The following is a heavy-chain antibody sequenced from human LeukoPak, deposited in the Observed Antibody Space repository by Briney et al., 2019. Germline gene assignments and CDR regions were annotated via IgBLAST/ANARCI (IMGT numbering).Heavy chain of an antibody. CDR3: ARDYYYGSGSYSRRLDY. CDR1: GHTFTSYA. D-gene: IGHD3-10*01. CDR2: INAGNGNT. Sequence: ASVKVSCKASGHTFTSYAMHWVRQAPGQRLEWMGWINAGNGNTKYSQKFQGRVTITRDTSASTAYMELSSLRSEDTAVYYCARDYYYGSGSYSRRLDYWGQGTLVTVSS. J-gene: IGHJ4*02. V-gene: IGHV1-3*01.